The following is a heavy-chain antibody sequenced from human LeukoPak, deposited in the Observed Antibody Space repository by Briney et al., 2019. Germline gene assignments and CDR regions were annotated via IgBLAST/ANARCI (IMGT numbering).Heavy chain of an antibody. V-gene: IGHV4-39*01. CDR1: GGSISSSSYY. CDR3: ARQTGSSEYYFDY. D-gene: IGHD6-6*01. J-gene: IGHJ4*02. CDR2: IYYSGST. Sequence: SEALSLTCTVSGGSISSSSYYWGWIRQPPGKGLEWIGSIYYSGSTYYNPSLKSRVTISVDTSKYQFSLKLSSVTAADTAVYYCARQTGSSEYYFDYWGQGTLVTVSS.